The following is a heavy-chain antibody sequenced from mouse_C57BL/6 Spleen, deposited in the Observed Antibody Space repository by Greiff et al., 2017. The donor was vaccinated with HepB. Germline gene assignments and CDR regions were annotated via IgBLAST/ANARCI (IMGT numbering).Heavy chain of an antibody. D-gene: IGHD1-1*01. CDR2: ISSGSSTI. Sequence: EVKLMESGGGLVKPGGSLKLSCAASGFTFSDYGMHWVRQAPEKGLEWVAYISSGSSTIYYADTVKGRFTISRDNAKNTLFLQMTRLRSEDTAMYYCARGDYYGSSYVGWYFDVWGTGTTVTVSS. CDR3: ARGDYYGSSYVGWYFDV. CDR1: GFTFSDYG. V-gene: IGHV5-17*01. J-gene: IGHJ1*03.